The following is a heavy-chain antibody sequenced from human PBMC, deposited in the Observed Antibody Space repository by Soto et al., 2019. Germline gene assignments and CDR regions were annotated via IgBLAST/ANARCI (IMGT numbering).Heavy chain of an antibody. CDR1: GFTFSDYA. Sequence: GGSLRLSCAASGFTFSDYAMNWVRQVPGKGLEWISQIASSGTPIYYADSVRGRFTISRDNAENSLYLQMNSLRDEDTAVYFCTREGIGGQGTLVTVSS. CDR3: TREGI. V-gene: IGHV3-48*02. CDR2: IASSGTPI. J-gene: IGHJ4*02.